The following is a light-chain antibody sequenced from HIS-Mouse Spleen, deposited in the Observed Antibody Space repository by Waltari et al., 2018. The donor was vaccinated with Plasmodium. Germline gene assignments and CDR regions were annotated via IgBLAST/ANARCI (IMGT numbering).Light chain of an antibody. J-gene: IGLJ2*01. CDR1: SSDVGGYNS. V-gene: IGLV2-14*03. CDR2: DVS. Sequence: QSALTQPASVSGSPGQSITISCTGTSSDVGGYNSVSWYQQHPGKAPKLMIYDVSNRPSGVSNRFSGSKSGNTASLTISGLQAEDEADYYCSSYTSSSNHVVFGGGTKLTVL. CDR3: SSYTSSSNHVV.